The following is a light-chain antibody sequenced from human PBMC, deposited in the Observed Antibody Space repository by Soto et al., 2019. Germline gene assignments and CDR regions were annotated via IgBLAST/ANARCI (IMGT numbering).Light chain of an antibody. CDR3: LPRSDWPPGIT. Sequence: EFVLTQSPATLSFSPCGIATLSCMSIQSIRTSLACYQQKPGQAPRLVIFDASNRVPGVPVRFSGSGSGTDFTLTITSLEPEDFAVYYCLPRSDWPPGITFGHGTRLE. J-gene: IGKJ5*01. V-gene: IGKV3-11*01. CDR1: QSIRTS. CDR2: DAS.